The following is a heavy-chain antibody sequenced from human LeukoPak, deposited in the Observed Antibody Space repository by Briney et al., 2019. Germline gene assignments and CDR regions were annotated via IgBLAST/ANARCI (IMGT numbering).Heavy chain of an antibody. CDR1: GCTFTSYA. CDR3: ARAPYGGNSESYFQH. J-gene: IGHJ1*01. Sequence: ASVKVSCKASGCTFTSYAMNWVRQAPGQGLEWMGWINTNTGNPTYAQGFTGRFVFSLDTSVSTAYLQISSLKAEDTAVYYCARAPYGGNSESYFQHWGQGTLVTVSS. V-gene: IGHV7-4-1*02. CDR2: INTNTGNP. D-gene: IGHD4-23*01.